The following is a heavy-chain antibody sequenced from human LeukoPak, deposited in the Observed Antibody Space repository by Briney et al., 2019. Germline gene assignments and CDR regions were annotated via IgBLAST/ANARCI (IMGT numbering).Heavy chain of an antibody. J-gene: IGHJ4*02. D-gene: IGHD1-14*01. V-gene: IGHV3-74*01. CDR3: ARSNQADDY. Sequence: PGRSLRLSCAASGVTFSSYWMHWVRQVPGKGLVWVARINPGGSSITYADSVKGRLTISRDNAKNTLYLQMDSLRAEDTGVYYCARSNQADDYWGQGTLVTVSS. CDR1: GVTFSSYW. CDR2: INPGGSSI.